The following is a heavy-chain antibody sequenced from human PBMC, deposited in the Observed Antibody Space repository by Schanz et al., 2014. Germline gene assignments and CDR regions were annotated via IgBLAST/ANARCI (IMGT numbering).Heavy chain of an antibody. CDR1: GITFSSHS. D-gene: IGHD2-21*01. J-gene: IGHJ3*02. V-gene: IGHV3-48*01. CDR3: ARDGYSVVVISPTESFDI. Sequence: EVHLVESGGGLVQPGGSLRLSCAASGITFSSHSFNWVRQAPGKGLEWVSLISDSGDTAYYADSVKGRFTISRDNFKGALYLQMSSLRAEDTAVYYCARDGYSVVVISPTESFDIWGQGTMVTVSP. CDR2: ISDSGDTA.